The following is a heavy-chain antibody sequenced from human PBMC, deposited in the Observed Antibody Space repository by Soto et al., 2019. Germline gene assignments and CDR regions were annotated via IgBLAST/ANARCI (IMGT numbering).Heavy chain of an antibody. J-gene: IGHJ4*02. V-gene: IGHV3-23*01. Sequence: HPXGSLRLSCAASGFTFSSYAMSWVRQAPGKGLEWVSAISGSGGSTYYADSVKGRFTISRDNSKNTLYLQMNSLRAEDTAVYYCATSVSSGWYRVPDYWGQGTLVTVSS. CDR1: GFTFSSYA. D-gene: IGHD6-19*01. CDR2: ISGSGGST. CDR3: ATSVSSGWYRVPDY.